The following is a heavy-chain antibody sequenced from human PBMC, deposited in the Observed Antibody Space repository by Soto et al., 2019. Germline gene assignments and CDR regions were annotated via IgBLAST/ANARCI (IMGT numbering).Heavy chain of an antibody. CDR1: GGSISSYY. CDR3: ARVMEQRALDY. V-gene: IGHV4-4*07. Sequence: QVQLQESGPGLVKPSETLSLTCTVSGGSISSYYWSWIRQPAGKGLEWIGRIYTSGSTNYNPSLKSPFTMSVDTSKNQCSLKLSSVTSADTAVYYCARVMEQRALDYWGQGTLVTVSS. J-gene: IGHJ4*02. D-gene: IGHD6-25*01. CDR2: IYTSGST.